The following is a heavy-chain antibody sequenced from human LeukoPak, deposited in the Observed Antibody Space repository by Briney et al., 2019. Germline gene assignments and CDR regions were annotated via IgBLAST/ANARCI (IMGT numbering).Heavy chain of an antibody. CDR1: GGSVSSGSYY. D-gene: IGHD3-22*01. J-gene: IGHJ4*02. CDR3: ARGGSYYYDSSGH. Sequence: PSETLSLTCTASGGSVSSGSYYWSWIRQPPGKGLEWIGYIYYSGSTNYNPSLKSRVTISVDTSKNQFSLKLSSVTAADTAVYYCARGGSYYYDSSGHWGQGTLVTVSS. V-gene: IGHV4-61*01. CDR2: IYYSGST.